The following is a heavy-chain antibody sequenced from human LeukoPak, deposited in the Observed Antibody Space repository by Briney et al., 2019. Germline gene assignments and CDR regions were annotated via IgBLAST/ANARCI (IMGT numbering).Heavy chain of an antibody. CDR2: INPNSGGT. Sequence: ASVRVSCKASVYTFTDYYMYWVRQAPGQGREWMGWINPNSGGTKYGQKFQGRIIMTSDTSTSTAYMELSSLRSDDTAVYYCARGRPGDYFDYWGQGTLVTVSS. V-gene: IGHV1-2*02. CDR1: VYTFTDYY. D-gene: IGHD6-25*01. CDR3: ARGRPGDYFDY. J-gene: IGHJ4*02.